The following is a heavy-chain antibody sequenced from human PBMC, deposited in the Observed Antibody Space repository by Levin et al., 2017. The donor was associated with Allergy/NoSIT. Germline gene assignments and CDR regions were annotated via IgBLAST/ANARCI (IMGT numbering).Heavy chain of an antibody. V-gene: IGHV2-5*02. J-gene: IGHJ4*02. CDR3: AHAPGGWELPKSSVFDY. D-gene: IGHD1-26*01. CDR1: GFSLSTSAVG. CDR2: IYWDDDK. Sequence: SGPTLVKPTQTLTLTCTFSGFSLSTSAVGVGWIRQPPGKALEWLALIYWDDDKRYSPSLKSRLTITKDTSKNQVVLTMTNMDPVDTATYYCAHAPGGWELPKSSVFDYWGQGTLVTVSS.